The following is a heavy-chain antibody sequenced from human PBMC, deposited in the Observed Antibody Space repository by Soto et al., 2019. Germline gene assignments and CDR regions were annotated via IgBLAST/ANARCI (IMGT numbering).Heavy chain of an antibody. J-gene: IGHJ6*02. CDR1: GFTFSSYA. CDR3: ARDQISLSTEYYYYGMDV. V-gene: IGHV3-30-3*01. CDR2: ISYDGSNK. D-gene: IGHD3-16*02. Sequence: QVQLVESGGGVVQPGRSLRLSCAASGFTFSSYAMHWVRQAPGKGLEWVAVISYDGSNKYYADSVKGRFTISRDNSKNTLYLQMNSLRAEDTAVYYCARDQISLSTEYYYYGMDVWGQGTTVTVSS.